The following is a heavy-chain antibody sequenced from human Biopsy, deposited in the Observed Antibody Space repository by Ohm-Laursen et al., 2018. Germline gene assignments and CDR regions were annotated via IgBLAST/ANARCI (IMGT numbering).Heavy chain of an antibody. CDR3: ARDLLEWSLPS. Sequence: SVKVSCKAFGDAFLGYYLHWVRQAPGQGLGWMGSIYPNSGDTDFAQKFQGRVSMTRDTSVSTAYLELSSLRSDDTAIYYCARDLLEWSLPSWGQGTLVTVSS. D-gene: IGHD3-3*01. CDR2: IYPNSGDT. CDR1: GDAFLGYY. J-gene: IGHJ4*02. V-gene: IGHV1-2*02.